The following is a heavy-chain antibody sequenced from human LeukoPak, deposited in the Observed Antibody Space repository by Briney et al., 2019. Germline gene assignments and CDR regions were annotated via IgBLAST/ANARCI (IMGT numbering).Heavy chain of an antibody. D-gene: IGHD3-16*01. Sequence: SETLSLTCTVSGGSISSGSYYWSWIRRPAGKGLEWIGRIYTSGGTNYSPSLKSRVTISVDTSKNQFSLKLSSVTAADTAVYYCARGKVAFGGVNRGGAAFDIWGQGTMVTVSS. V-gene: IGHV4-61*02. J-gene: IGHJ3*02. CDR2: IYTSGGT. CDR1: GGSISSGSYY. CDR3: ARGKVAFGGVNRGGAAFDI.